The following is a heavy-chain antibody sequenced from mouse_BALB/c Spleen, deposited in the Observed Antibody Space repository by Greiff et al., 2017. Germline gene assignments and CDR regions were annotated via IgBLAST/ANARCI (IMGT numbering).Heavy chain of an antibody. V-gene: IGHV1-26*01. CDR1: GYSFTGYY. CDR2: INPYNGAT. D-gene: IGHD2-3*01. J-gene: IGHJ4*01. Sequence: VQLQQSGPELVKPGASVKISCKASGYSFTGYYMHWVKQSHVKSLEWIGRINPYNGATSYNQNFKDKASLTVDKSSSTAYMELHSLTSEDSAVYYCARRDGLYAMDYWGQGTSVTVSS. CDR3: ARRDGLYAMDY.